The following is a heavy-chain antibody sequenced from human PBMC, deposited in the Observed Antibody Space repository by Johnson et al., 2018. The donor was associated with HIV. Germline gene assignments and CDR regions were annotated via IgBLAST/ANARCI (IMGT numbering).Heavy chain of an antibody. J-gene: IGHJ3*02. CDR2: LYSGGAT. D-gene: IGHD3-10*01. V-gene: IGHV3-66*01. Sequence: VQLVESGGGVVRPGGSLRLSCAVSGFSVSTNYMNWVRQAPGKGLEWVAVLYSGGATHYTDSVKGRLTISRDNSKNTVYLQMNSLRAEDTAVYYCAREQATLWFRASGAAFNIWGQGTTVTVSS. CDR1: GFSVSTNY. CDR3: AREQATLWFRASGAAFNI.